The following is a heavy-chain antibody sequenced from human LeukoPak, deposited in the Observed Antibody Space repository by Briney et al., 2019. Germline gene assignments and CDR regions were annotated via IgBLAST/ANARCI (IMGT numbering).Heavy chain of an antibody. Sequence: GGSLRLSCAASGFTFSSYSMNWVRQAPGKGLEWVSYISSSSSTIYYADSVKGRFTISRDNAENTLYLQMNNLRPDDTAFYFCVKEGVEYSYPYGDYWGQGTLVTVSS. CDR1: GFTFSSYS. D-gene: IGHD3-16*01. CDR3: VKEGVEYSYPYGDY. V-gene: IGHV3-48*01. J-gene: IGHJ4*02. CDR2: ISSSSSTI.